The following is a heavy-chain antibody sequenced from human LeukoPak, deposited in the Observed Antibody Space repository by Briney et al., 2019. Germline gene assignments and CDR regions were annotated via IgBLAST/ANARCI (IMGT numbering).Heavy chain of an antibody. V-gene: IGHV4-34*01. CDR3: ARSAPGIDYDFWSGDDAFDI. CDR2: INHSGST. CDR1: GGSFSGYY. D-gene: IGHD3-3*01. Sequence: PSETLSLTCAVYGGSFSGYYWSWIRQPLGKGLEWIGEINHSGSTNYNPSLKSRVTISVDTSKNQFSLKLSSVTAADTAVYYCARSAPGIDYDFWSGDDAFDIWGQGTMVTVSS. J-gene: IGHJ3*02.